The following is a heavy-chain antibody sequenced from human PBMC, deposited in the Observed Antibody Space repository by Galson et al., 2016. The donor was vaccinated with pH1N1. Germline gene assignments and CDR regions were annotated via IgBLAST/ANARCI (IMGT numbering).Heavy chain of an antibody. CDR2: INQDGSEI. Sequence: SLRLSCAASGFTFSNYWMTWVRQAPGKGLEWVANINQDGSEIYYVGSVKGRFTISRDNAKNSVYLQMNSLRAEDTAMYYCSRAVWKIESYWGQGIRVTVSS. CDR3: SRAVWKIESY. V-gene: IGHV3-7*01. J-gene: IGHJ4*02. D-gene: IGHD1-1*01. CDR1: GFTFSNYW.